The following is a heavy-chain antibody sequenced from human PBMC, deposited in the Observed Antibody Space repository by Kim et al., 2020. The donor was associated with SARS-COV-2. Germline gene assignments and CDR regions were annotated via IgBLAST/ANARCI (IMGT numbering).Heavy chain of an antibody. CDR2: IYYSGST. J-gene: IGHJ4*02. CDR1: GGSINNAGYF. V-gene: IGHV4-31*03. D-gene: IGHD2-21*01. Sequence: SETLSLTCTVSGGSINNAGYFWTWIRQHPGRGPEWIGYIYYSGSTHYNPSLKGRVTFSVDTSKNQFSLKLTSVTAADTAVYYCTRAAEVVFPRYWGQGIL. CDR3: TRAAEVVFPRY.